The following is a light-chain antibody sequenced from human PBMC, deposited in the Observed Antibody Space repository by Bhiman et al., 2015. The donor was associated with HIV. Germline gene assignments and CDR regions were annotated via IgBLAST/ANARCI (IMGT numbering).Light chain of an antibody. CDR2: DVS. V-gene: IGLV2-14*03. Sequence: QSALTQPRSVSGSPGQSVTISCTGTSSDIGAYNHVSWYQQHPGKAPKLMIYDVSNRPSGVSNRFSGSKSGNTASLTISGLQAEDEADYYCSSLTSSLTYVFGTGTNVTVL. J-gene: IGLJ1*01. CDR1: SSDIGAYNH. CDR3: SSLTSSLTYV.